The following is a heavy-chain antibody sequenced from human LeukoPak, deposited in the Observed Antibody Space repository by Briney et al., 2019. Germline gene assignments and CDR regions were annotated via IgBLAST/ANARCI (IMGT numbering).Heavy chain of an antibody. CDR2: IYDSGST. CDR3: ARGRGAARFPMDV. D-gene: IGHD6-6*01. Sequence: SETLSLTCTVSGGSISSYFWSWIRQPPGKALEWIGYIYDSGSTNYIPSLQSRVTISIDTSKNQFALRLTSVTAADTAVYYCARGRGAARFPMDVWGQGTTVTVSS. V-gene: IGHV4-59*01. CDR1: GGSISSYF. J-gene: IGHJ6*02.